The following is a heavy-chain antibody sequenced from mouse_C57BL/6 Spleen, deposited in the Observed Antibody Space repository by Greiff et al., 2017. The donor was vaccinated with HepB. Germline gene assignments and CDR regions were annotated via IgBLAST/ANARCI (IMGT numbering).Heavy chain of an antibody. D-gene: IGHD2-3*01. CDR3: ARDRIYDGYYVHYAMDY. CDR2: ISDGGSYT. J-gene: IGHJ4*01. Sequence: DVHLVESGGGLVKPGGSLKLSCAASGFTFSSYAMSWVRQTPEKRLEWVATISDGGSYTYYPDNVKGRFTISRDNAKNNLYLQMSHLKSEDTAMYYCARDRIYDGYYVHYAMDYWGQGTSVTVSS. CDR1: GFTFSSYA. V-gene: IGHV5-4*01.